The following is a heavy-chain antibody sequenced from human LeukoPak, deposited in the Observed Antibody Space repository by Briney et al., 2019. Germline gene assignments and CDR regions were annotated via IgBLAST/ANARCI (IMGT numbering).Heavy chain of an antibody. CDR1: GYTFTSYY. CDR2: INPNSGGT. V-gene: IGHV1-2*02. J-gene: IGHJ4*02. D-gene: IGHD3-22*01. Sequence: GASVKVSCKASGYTFTSYYMHWVRQAPGQGLEWMGWINPNSGGTNYAQKFQGRVTMTRDTSISTAYMELSRLRSDDTAVYYCARGGQRAVITTSFDYWGQGTLVTVSS. CDR3: ARGGQRAVITTSFDY.